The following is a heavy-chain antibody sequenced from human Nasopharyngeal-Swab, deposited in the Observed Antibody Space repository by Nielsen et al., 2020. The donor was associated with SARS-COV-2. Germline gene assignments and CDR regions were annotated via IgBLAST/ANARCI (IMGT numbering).Heavy chain of an antibody. CDR1: GFTVSRNY. Sequence: GGSLRLSCAASGFTVSRNYMTWVRQAPGKGLEWVSVIYSGGDTYYADSVKGRFTISRDNAKNSLYLQMNSLRAEDTAVYYCATAFGVTMISPCNYWGQGTLVTVSS. CDR2: IYSGGDT. D-gene: IGHD3-22*01. V-gene: IGHV3-53*01. CDR3: ATAFGVTMISPCNY. J-gene: IGHJ4*02.